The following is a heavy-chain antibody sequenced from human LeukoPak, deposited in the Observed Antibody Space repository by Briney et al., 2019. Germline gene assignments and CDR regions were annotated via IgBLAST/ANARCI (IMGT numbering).Heavy chain of an antibody. D-gene: IGHD6-19*01. CDR3: ARGSSGWYWGPDY. CDR2: ISYDGSNK. V-gene: IGHV3-30*03. J-gene: IGHJ4*02. Sequence: GGSLRLSCAASGFTFSSYGMHWVRQAPGKGLEWVAVISYDGSNKYYADSVKGRFTISRDNSKNTLYLQMNSLRAEDTAVYYCARGSSGWYWGPDYWGQGTLVTVSS. CDR1: GFTFSSYG.